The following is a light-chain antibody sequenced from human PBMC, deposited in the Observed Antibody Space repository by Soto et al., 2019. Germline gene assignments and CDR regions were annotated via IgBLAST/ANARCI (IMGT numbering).Light chain of an antibody. CDR1: QTVDTNY. V-gene: IGKV3-20*01. Sequence: EIVLTQSPGTLSLSPGERATLSCRASQTVDTNYLAWYQQIPGQAPRLLIYGASTRATGIPDRFSGSGSGTDFTLTISRLDPEDVGTCYCQQSDNLPDFTFGPGTKVNI. CDR3: QQSDNLPDFT. J-gene: IGKJ3*01. CDR2: GAS.